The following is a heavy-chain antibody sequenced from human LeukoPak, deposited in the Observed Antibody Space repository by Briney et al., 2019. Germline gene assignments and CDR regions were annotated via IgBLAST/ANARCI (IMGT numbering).Heavy chain of an antibody. CDR3: ARGEAAVDY. V-gene: IGHV4-34*01. D-gene: IGHD6-13*01. Sequence: SETLSLTCAVYGGSFSGYYWSWIRQPPGKGLEWIGEINHSGSTNYNPSLKSRVTISVDTSKNQFSLKLSSVTAADTAAYYCARGEAAVDYWGQGTLVTVSS. J-gene: IGHJ4*02. CDR1: GGSFSGYY. CDR2: INHSGST.